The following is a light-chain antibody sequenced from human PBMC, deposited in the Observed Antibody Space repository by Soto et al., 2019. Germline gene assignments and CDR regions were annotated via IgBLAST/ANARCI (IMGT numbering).Light chain of an antibody. CDR1: QSVRSSF. Sequence: EIVVTQSPGTLSLSPGERATLSCRASQSVRSSFFAWYQQKPGQAPRLLISGASSRATGIPDRFSGSGSGTDFTLTISRLEPEDFAVYYCQQYGSSPYTFGQGTKLEIK. CDR2: GAS. J-gene: IGKJ2*01. V-gene: IGKV3-20*01. CDR3: QQYGSSPYT.